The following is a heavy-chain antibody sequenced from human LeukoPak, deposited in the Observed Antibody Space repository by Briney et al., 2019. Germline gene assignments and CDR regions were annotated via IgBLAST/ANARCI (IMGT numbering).Heavy chain of an antibody. V-gene: IGHV4-30-4*08. CDR1: GGSISSGDYY. D-gene: IGHD6-13*01. J-gene: IGHJ4*02. CDR2: IYYSGST. Sequence: SETLSLTCTVSGGSISSGDYYWSWIRQPPGKGLEWIGYIYYSGSTYYNPSLKSRVTISVDTSKNQFSLKLSSVTAADTAVYYCARKVGEQQLVPDYWGQGTLVTVSS. CDR3: ARKVGEQQLVPDY.